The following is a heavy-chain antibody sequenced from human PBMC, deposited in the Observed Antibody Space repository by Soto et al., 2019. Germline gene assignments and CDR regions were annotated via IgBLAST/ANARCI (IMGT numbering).Heavy chain of an antibody. V-gene: IGHV4-39*01. CDR2: IYYSGST. Sequence: LETLSHTCTVSGGSISSSSYYWGWIRKPPGKGLEWIGSIYYSGSTYYNPSLKSRVTISVDTSKNQFSLKLSSVTAADTAVYYCARRGRHSGYDSRGIDYWGQGTLVTVSS. D-gene: IGHD5-12*01. CDR1: GGSISSSSYY. CDR3: ARRGRHSGYDSRGIDY. J-gene: IGHJ4*02.